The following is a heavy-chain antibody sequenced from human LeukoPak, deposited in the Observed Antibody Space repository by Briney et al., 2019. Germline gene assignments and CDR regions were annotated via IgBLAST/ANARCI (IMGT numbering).Heavy chain of an antibody. D-gene: IGHD2-15*01. CDR2: IRSKAYGGTT. V-gene: IGHV3-49*04. CDR3: TRESPIVVVVAATPSFTYHYGMDV. J-gene: IGHJ6*02. Sequence: PGRSLRLSCTASGFTFGDYATSWVRQAPGKGLEWVGFIRSKAYGGTTEYAASVKGRFTISRDDSKSIAYLQMNSLKTEDTAVYYCTRESPIVVVVAATPSFTYHYGMDVWGQGTTVTVSS. CDR1: GFTFGDYA.